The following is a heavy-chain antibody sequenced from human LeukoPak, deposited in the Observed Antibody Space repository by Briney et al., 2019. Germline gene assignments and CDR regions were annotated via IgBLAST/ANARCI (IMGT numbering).Heavy chain of an antibody. CDR1: GGSFSGYY. D-gene: IGHD3-3*01. Sequence: SETLSLTCAVYGGSFSGYYWSWIRQPPGKGLEWIGEINHSGSTYYNPSLKSRVTISVDTSKNQFSLKLSSVTAADTAVYYCARVGTIFGVLDAFDIWGQGTMVTVSS. V-gene: IGHV4-34*01. J-gene: IGHJ3*02. CDR2: INHSGST. CDR3: ARVGTIFGVLDAFDI.